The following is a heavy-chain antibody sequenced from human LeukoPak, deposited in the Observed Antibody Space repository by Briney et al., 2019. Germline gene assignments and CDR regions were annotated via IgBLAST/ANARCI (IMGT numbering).Heavy chain of an antibody. J-gene: IGHJ4*02. D-gene: IGHD5-18*01. Sequence: GGSLRLSCLASGFTVSSTYMSWVRQAPGKGLEWVSVTYSGGSTYYADSVKGRCTISRDNSKNTLYLQMNSLRAEDTAVYYCARDLSGVAGYTYGRGIDYWGQGTLVTVSS. CDR1: GFTVSSTY. CDR3: ARDLSGVAGYTYGRGIDY. V-gene: IGHV3-66*01. CDR2: TYSGGST.